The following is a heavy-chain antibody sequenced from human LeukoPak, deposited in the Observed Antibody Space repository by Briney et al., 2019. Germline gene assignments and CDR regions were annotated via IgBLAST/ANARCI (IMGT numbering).Heavy chain of an antibody. V-gene: IGHV4-39*07. CDR1: GGSISARNYN. CDR3: ARGSSYMDV. CDR2: IDDAVTT. J-gene: IGHJ6*03. D-gene: IGHD3-10*01. Sequence: SETLSLTCSVSGGSISARNYNWGWIRQPPGQGLEWIGNIDDAVTTHYFPSLRSRVTISRDTPNNHFSLKLSSVTAADTAVYYCARGSSYMDVWGKGTAVTVSS.